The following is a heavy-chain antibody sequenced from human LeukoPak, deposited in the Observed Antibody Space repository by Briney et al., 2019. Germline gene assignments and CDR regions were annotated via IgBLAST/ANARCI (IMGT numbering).Heavy chain of an antibody. D-gene: IGHD1-7*01. CDR1: GFTFSSYV. CDR3: AKRGLSSAGTAGYFDY. CDR2: ISGSAYNT. V-gene: IGHV3-23*01. Sequence: GGSLRLSCAASGFTFSSYVVSWVRQAPGKGLEWVSTISGSAYNTYYADSVKGRFTISRDNSANTLYLQMNSLRAEDTALYYCAKRGLSSAGTAGYFDYWGQGTLLTVSS. J-gene: IGHJ4*02.